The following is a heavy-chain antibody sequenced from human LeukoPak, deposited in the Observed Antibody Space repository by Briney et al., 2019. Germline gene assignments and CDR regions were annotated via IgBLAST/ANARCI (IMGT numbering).Heavy chain of an antibody. Sequence: SGTLSLTCAVSGDSISSSHWWSWVRQPPGKGLEWIGEIYHSGSTNYNPSLKSRVTISVDKSENQFSLKLSSVTAADTAVYYCATSPPFGSSGYSAAFDIWGQGTMVTVSS. CDR1: GDSISSSHW. CDR3: ATSPPFGSSGYSAAFDI. CDR2: IYHSGST. D-gene: IGHD3-22*01. V-gene: IGHV4-4*02. J-gene: IGHJ3*02.